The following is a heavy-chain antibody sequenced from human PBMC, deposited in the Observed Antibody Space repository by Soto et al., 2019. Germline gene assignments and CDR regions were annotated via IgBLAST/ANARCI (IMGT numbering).Heavy chain of an antibody. J-gene: IGHJ6*03. Sequence: GGSLRLSCAASGFTFSSYWMHWVRQAPGKGLVWVSRINSDGSSTSYADSVKGRFTISRDNAKNTLYLQMNSLRAEDTAVYYCARPPSSSWGGDYYYYYYYMDVWGKGTTVTVSS. CDR3: ARPPSSSWGGDYYYYYYYMDV. CDR2: INSDGSST. CDR1: GFTFSSYW. V-gene: IGHV3-74*01. D-gene: IGHD6-13*01.